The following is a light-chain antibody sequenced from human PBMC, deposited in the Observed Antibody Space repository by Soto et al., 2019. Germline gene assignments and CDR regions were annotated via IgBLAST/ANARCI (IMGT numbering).Light chain of an antibody. CDR1: QSISDS. CDR2: SAS. J-gene: IGKJ1*01. CDR3: QQYNTYRT. V-gene: IGKV1-5*01. Sequence: DIQMTQSPSTLSASVGDRVTITCRASQSISDSLAWYQQKPGKAPDLLIYSASTLKSGVPSRFSGSGSGTDFTLIISSMQPDDFATYFCQQYNTYRTFGQGTKVDIK.